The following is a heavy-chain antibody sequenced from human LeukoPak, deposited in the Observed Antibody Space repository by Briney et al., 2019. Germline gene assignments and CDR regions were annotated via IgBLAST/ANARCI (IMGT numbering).Heavy chain of an antibody. J-gene: IGHJ4*02. D-gene: IGHD1-26*01. CDR3: AKVSSGSYLGYFDY. CDR2: ISGSGCST. CDR1: GFTFSSYA. V-gene: IGHV3-23*01. Sequence: GGSRRLSCAASGFTFSSYAMSWVRQAPGKGLEWLSAISGSGCSTYYADSVKGRFTISRDNSKNTLYLQMNSLRAEDTAVYFCAKVSSGSYLGYFDYWGQGTLVTVSS.